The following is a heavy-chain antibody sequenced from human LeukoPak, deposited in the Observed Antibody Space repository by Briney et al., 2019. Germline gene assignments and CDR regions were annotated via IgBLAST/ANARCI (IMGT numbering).Heavy chain of an antibody. CDR3: ARTVAGDTGKDY. J-gene: IGHJ4*02. CDR1: GGSFSGYY. Sequence: SETLSLTCAVYGGSFSGYYWSWIRQPPGKGLEWIGEINHSGSTNYNPSLKSRVTMSVDKSKNQFSLKLSSVTAADTAVYYCARTVAGDTGKDYWGQGTLVTVSS. V-gene: IGHV4-34*01. D-gene: IGHD6-19*01. CDR2: INHSGST.